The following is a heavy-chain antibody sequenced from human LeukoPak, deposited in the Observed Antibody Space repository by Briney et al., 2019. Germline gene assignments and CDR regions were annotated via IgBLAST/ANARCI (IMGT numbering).Heavy chain of an antibody. D-gene: IGHD6-19*01. CDR3: AKDRTSSGWNFDH. CDR1: AFPFSSFT. CDR2: ISGSGGGT. Sequence: PGGSLRLSCAASAFPFSSFTLSWVRQAPGKGLEWVSGISGSGGGTYYADSVKGRLTLSRDNSKNTLYLQMNSLRAEDTAVYYCAKDRTSSGWNFDHWGQGTLVTVSS. V-gene: IGHV3-23*01. J-gene: IGHJ4*02.